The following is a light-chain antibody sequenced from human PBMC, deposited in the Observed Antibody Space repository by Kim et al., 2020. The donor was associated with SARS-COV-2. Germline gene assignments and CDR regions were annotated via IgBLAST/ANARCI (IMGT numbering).Light chain of an antibody. CDR1: QDISSW. V-gene: IGKV1-12*02. Sequence: ASVGDRVTITCRASQDISSWLAWYQQKPGKAPKLLIYAASSLQSGVPSRFSGSGSGTDFTLTISSLQPEDFAAYFCQQANSFPFTFGQGTRLEIK. CDR2: AAS. CDR3: QQANSFPFT. J-gene: IGKJ5*01.